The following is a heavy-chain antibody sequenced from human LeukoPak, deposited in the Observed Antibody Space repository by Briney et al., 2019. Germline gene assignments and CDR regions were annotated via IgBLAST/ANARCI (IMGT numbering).Heavy chain of an antibody. V-gene: IGHV1-18*01. CDR3: ARERRIAAAGYGMDV. J-gene: IGHJ6*02. D-gene: IGHD6-13*01. Sequence: ASVKVSCKASGYTFTSYGISWVRQAPGQGLEWMGWISAYNGNTNYAQKLQGRVTMTTDTSTSTAYMELRSLRSDDTAVYYCARERRIAAAGYGMDVWGQGTTVTVSS. CDR1: GYTFTSYG. CDR2: ISAYNGNT.